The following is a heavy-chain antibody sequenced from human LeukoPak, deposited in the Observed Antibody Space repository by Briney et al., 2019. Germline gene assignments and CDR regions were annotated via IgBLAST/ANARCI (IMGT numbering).Heavy chain of an antibody. CDR2: INHSGST. CDR3: ARGAQTTVTFDY. J-gene: IGHJ4*02. D-gene: IGHD4-17*01. Sequence: SETLSLTCAVYGGSFSGYYWSWIRQPPGKGLEWIGEINHSGSTNYNPSLKSRVTISVDTSKNQFSLKLSSVTAADTAVYYCARGAQTTVTFDYWGQGTLVTVSS. V-gene: IGHV4-34*01. CDR1: GGSFSGYY.